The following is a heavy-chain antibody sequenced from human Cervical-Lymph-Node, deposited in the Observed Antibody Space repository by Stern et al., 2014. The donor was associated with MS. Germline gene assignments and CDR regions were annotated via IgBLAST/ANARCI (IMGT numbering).Heavy chain of an antibody. CDR2: INPNSGGT. J-gene: IGHJ3*02. CDR3: ARQEYFEDDAFDI. CDR1: GYTFTGHY. D-gene: IGHD2/OR15-2a*01. V-gene: IGHV1-2*06. Sequence: VQLVESGAEVKKPGASVKVSCKASGYTFTGHYMHWVRQAPGQGLEWMGRINPNSGGTNYAQKFQGRVTMTRDTSISTAYMELSRLRSDDTAVYYCARQEYFEDDAFDIWGQGTMVTVSS.